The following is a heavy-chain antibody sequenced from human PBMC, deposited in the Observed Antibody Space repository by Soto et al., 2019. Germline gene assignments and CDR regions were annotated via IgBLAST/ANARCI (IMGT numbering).Heavy chain of an antibody. CDR1: GFTFSSYA. V-gene: IGHV3-23*01. J-gene: IGHJ4*02. CDR2: ISGSGVST. Sequence: EVQLLESGGGLVQPGGSLRLSCAASGFTFSSYAMSWVRPAPGKGLEWVSGISGSGVSTYYADSVKGRFTISRDNSKSTLYLQMNSLRAEDTAVYYFAKDRERIATRSIDYWGQGTLVTVSS. D-gene: IGHD6-6*01. CDR3: AKDRERIATRSIDY.